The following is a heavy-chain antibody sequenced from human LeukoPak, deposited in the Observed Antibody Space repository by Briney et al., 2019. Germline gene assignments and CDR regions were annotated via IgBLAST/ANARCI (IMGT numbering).Heavy chain of an antibody. J-gene: IGHJ4*02. Sequence: ASVKVSCKASGYTFTSYGISWVRQAPGQGLEWMGWISAYNGNTNYAQKLQGRVTMTTDTSTSTAYMELRSLRSDDTAVYYCARDLPPLYYDFWSGYYITYYFDYWGQGTLVTVSS. V-gene: IGHV1-18*01. D-gene: IGHD3-3*01. CDR2: ISAYNGNT. CDR1: GYTFTSYG. CDR3: ARDLPPLYYDFWSGYYITYYFDY.